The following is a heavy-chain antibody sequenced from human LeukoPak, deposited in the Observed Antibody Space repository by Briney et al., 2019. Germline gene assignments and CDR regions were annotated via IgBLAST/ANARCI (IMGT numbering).Heavy chain of an antibody. CDR3: ARAEDSGGLDY. CDR1: GGSISSGDYY. CDR2: IYYSGRT. Sequence: SQTLSLTCTVSGGSISSGDYYWSWIRQPPGKGLEWIGYIYYSGRTYYNPSLKSRVTISVDTSKNQFSLKLSSVTAADTAVYYCARAEDSGGLDYWGQGTLVTVSS. D-gene: IGHD3-10*01. V-gene: IGHV4-30-4*08. J-gene: IGHJ4*02.